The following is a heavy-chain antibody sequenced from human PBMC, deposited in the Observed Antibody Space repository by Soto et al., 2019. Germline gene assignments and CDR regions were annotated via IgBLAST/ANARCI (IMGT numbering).Heavy chain of an antibody. D-gene: IGHD1-26*01. CDR1: GFTVSSTY. J-gene: IGHJ4*02. V-gene: IGHV3-53*01. CDR2: IYSGGST. CDR3: ARDPLL. Sequence: EVQLVESGGGLIQPGGSLRLSCAASGFTVSSTYMSWVRQAPGKGLEWVAVIYSGGSTYYADSVKGRFTISRDTYKNTLYLQTNSLRAEYTAVYYCARDPLLWGQGTMVTVSS.